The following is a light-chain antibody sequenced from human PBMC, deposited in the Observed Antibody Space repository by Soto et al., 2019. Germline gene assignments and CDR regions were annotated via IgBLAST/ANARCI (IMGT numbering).Light chain of an antibody. CDR1: QSVSSYY. CDR2: AAS. CDR3: QQCGSSPWT. V-gene: IGKV3-20*01. Sequence: EIVLTQSPGTLSLSPGERATLSCRASQSVSSYYLAWYQQKPSQAPRLLIYAASSRATGIPDRFSGGGSGTDFTLTISRLEPEDFAVYYCQQCGSSPWTFGQGTKVDI. J-gene: IGKJ1*01.